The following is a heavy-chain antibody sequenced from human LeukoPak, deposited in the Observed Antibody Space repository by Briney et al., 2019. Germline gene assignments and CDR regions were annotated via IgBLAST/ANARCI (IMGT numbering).Heavy chain of an antibody. J-gene: IGHJ5*02. CDR2: IYYSGST. D-gene: IGHD6-6*01. CDR1: GGSISSSSYY. CDR3: ASSGIRQLAGANWFDP. Sequence: RPSETLSLTCTVSGGSISSSSYYWGWIRQPPGKGPEWIGYIYYSGSTNYNPSLKGRVTISVDTSKNQFSLKLSSVTAADTAVYYCASSGIRQLAGANWFDPWGQGTLVTVSS. V-gene: IGHV4-61*05.